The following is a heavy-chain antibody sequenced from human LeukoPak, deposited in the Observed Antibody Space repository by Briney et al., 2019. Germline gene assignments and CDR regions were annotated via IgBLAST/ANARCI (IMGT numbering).Heavy chain of an antibody. V-gene: IGHV3-23*01. D-gene: IGHD1-7*01. CDR2: ISGSGGST. CDR3: AKGRRESGTYNWFDP. J-gene: IGHJ5*02. Sequence: PGGSLRLSCAASGFTFSSYAMSWVRQAPGKGLEWVSSISGSGGSTYYADSVKGRFTISRDTSNNTLYLQMNSLRAEDTAVYYCAKGRRESGTYNWFDPWGQGTLVTVSS. CDR1: GFTFSSYA.